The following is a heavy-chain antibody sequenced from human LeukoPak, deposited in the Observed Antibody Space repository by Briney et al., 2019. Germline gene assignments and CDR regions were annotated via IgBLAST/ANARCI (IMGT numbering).Heavy chain of an antibody. CDR1: GFNFRSFG. D-gene: IGHD1-26*01. CDR2: VSFERNDK. J-gene: IGHJ4*02. Sequence: GGSLRLSCAASGFNFRSFGFHWVRQAPGKGLEWLAIVSFERNDKYYADSVKGRFTISGDESKNTLYLQMNSLRSEDTAVYYCARDPLRRGTSYLDNWGQGILVTVAS. CDR3: ARDPLRRGTSYLDN. V-gene: IGHV3-30*03.